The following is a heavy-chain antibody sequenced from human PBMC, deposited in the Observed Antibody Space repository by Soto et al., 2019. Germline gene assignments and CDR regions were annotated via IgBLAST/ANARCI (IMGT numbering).Heavy chain of an antibody. Sequence: QAHLVESGGGVVQPGRSLRLSCAASGFTFTSYGMHWVRQAPGTRLEWVAVISYDGGLQHYADSVKGRFTISRDNSRNMVVLQTNSLRPEDTAVYYCVSDRGYGHASVPYSWGEGTLVSVS. CDR2: ISYDGGLQ. J-gene: IGHJ4*02. D-gene: IGHD5-18*01. V-gene: IGHV3-30*03. CDR1: GFTFTSYG. CDR3: VSDRGYGHASVPYS.